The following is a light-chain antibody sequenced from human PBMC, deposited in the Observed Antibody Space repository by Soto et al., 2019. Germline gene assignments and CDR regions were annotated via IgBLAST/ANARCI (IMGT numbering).Light chain of an antibody. CDR2: GAS. J-gene: IGKJ4*01. V-gene: IGKV3-20*01. CDR3: QQYGSSLLT. CDR1: QSVNTN. Sequence: EVVMTQSPATLSVSPGERATLSCRASQSVNTNVAWYQQEPGQAPRLLIYGASNRATGIPDRFSGSGSGTDFTLTISRLEPEDFAVYYCQQYGSSLLTFGGGTKVDI.